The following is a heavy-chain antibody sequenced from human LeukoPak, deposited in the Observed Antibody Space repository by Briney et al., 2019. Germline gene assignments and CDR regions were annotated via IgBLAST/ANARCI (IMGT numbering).Heavy chain of an antibody. V-gene: IGHV3-48*03. J-gene: IGHJ4*02. D-gene: IGHD3-9*01. CDR2: ISSSGSTI. Sequence: GRSLRLSCAASGFTFSSYEMNWVRQAPGKGLEWGSYISSSGSTIYYADSVKGRFTISRDNAKNSMYLQMNSLRAEDTAVYYCARSLPRYYYFDYWGQGTLVTVSS. CDR1: GFTFSSYE. CDR3: ARSLPRYYYFDY.